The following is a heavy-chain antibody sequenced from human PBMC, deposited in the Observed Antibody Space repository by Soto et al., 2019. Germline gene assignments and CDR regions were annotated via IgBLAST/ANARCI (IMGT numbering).Heavy chain of an antibody. J-gene: IGHJ4*02. V-gene: IGHV1-18*01. CDR2: ISAYNATA. CDR3: ARKNSYFDY. Sequence: QIQLLQSGAEVKKPGASVKVTCKASGYTFRNFGISWVRQAPGQGLEWMGWISAYNATANYAQKFQGRLTMTADTSTSTAYMELRSLRSDDTAVYYCARKNSYFDYWGQGTLVTVSS. CDR1: GYTFRNFG.